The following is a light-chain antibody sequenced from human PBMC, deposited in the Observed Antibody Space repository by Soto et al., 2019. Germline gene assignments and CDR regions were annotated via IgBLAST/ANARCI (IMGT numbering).Light chain of an antibody. V-gene: IGKV3-15*01. Sequence: VMTQSPATLSVSPGERATLSCWASETVATNLAWYQQKPGQAPRLLISGASTRAAGISDRFRGSGSGTEFTLTISSLRSEDSAIYFCQQTYNSSPYTFGQGTKLEIK. CDR2: GAS. CDR1: ETVATN. J-gene: IGKJ2*01. CDR3: QQTYNSSPYT.